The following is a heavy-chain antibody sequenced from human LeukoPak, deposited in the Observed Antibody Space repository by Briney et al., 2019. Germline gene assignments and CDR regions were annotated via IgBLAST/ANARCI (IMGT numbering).Heavy chain of an antibody. D-gene: IGHD6-13*01. CDR1: GFTFSSYG. J-gene: IGHJ5*02. V-gene: IGHV3-30*18. CDR2: ISYDGSNK. Sequence: GGSLRLPCAASGFTFSSYGMHWVRQAPGKGLEWVAVISYDGSNKYYADSVKGRFTISRDNSKNTLYLQMNSLRAEDTAVYYCAKDSSSWYNWLDPWGQGTLVTVSS. CDR3: AKDSSSWYNWLDP.